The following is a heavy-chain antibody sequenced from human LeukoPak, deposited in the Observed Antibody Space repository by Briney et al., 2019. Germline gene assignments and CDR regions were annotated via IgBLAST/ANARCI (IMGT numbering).Heavy chain of an antibody. V-gene: IGHV4-38-2*02. J-gene: IGHJ5*02. CDR1: GSSINTPYY. CDR3: ARGESHPPYNWFDP. CDR2: IFHGVTT. D-gene: IGHD3-10*01. Sequence: SETLSLTCTVSGSSINTPYYWAWIRQPPGEGLEWIGNIFHGVTTFYNPSLMNRVAISVDTSKNQFSLKLSSVTAADTAVYYCARGESHPPYNWFDPWGQGTLVTVSS.